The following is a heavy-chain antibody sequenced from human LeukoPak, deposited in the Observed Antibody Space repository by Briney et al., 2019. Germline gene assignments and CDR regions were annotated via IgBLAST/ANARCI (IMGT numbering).Heavy chain of an antibody. CDR3: ARWGTAAGRALDY. CDR2: IYTSGST. Sequence: PSDTLSLTCTGSGGCSSSYYWSWIRQPPGKGLEWIGYIYTSGSTNYNPSLKSRVTISVDTSKNQFSLKLSSVTAADTAVYYCARWGTAAGRALDYWGQGTLVTVSS. CDR1: GGCSSSYY. V-gene: IGHV4-4*09. J-gene: IGHJ4*02. D-gene: IGHD6-13*01.